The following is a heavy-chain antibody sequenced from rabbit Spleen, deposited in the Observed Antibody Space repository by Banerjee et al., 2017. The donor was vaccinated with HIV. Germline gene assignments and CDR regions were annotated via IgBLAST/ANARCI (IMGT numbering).Heavy chain of an antibody. J-gene: IGHJ3*01. CDR2: IYAGSSGST. Sequence: QSLEESGGDLVKPGASLTLTCTASGFSFSSGYYMCWVRQAPGKGLEWIACIYAGSSGSTYYASWAKGRFTISKTSSTTVTLQMTSLTVADAATYFCARDPRVGGYADDGDAGFGLWGQGTLVTVS. V-gene: IGHV1S40*01. CDR3: ARDPRVGGYADDGDAGFGL. D-gene: IGHD6-1*01. CDR1: GFSFSSGYY.